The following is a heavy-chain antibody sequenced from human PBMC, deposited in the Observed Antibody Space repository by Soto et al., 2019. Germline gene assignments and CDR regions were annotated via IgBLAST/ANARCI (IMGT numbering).Heavy chain of an antibody. D-gene: IGHD6-19*01. V-gene: IGHV3-48*02. CDR3: ARVSPLAVAGSLGEFAY. CDR2: ISSSSSTI. J-gene: IGHJ4*02. Sequence: GGCRRITKAASGFTFSTYGMNWVRQAPGKGLEGVSYISSSSSTIYYADSVKGRFTISRDNAKNSLYLQMNSLRDEDTAVYYCARVSPLAVAGSLGEFAYWGQRTLVPVSS. CDR1: GFTFSTYG.